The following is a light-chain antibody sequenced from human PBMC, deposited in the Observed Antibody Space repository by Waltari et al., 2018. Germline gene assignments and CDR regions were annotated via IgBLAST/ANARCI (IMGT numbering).Light chain of an antibody. CDR1: SSDVGSYNL. V-gene: IGLV2-23*01. Sequence: QSALTQPASVSGSPGQSITISCPGTSSDVGSYNLVSWYQQHPGKAPKLIIYEDTKRPTGVSNRFSGSKSGNTASLTISGLQLEDETHYFCCSYAGLNSWVFGGGTKLTVL. J-gene: IGLJ3*02. CDR2: EDT. CDR3: CSYAGLNSWV.